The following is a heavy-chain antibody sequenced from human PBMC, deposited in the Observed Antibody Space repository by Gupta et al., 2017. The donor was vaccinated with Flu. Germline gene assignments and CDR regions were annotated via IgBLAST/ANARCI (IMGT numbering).Heavy chain of an antibody. CDR3: TRPSDGDYEIIEY. V-gene: IGHV3-73*02. CDR1: GFTFSGSA. CDR2: IRSKPNSYAT. D-gene: IGHD4-17*01. Sequence: EVQLVESGGGLVQPGGSLRLPWAASGFTFSGSAVHWVRQASGKGLEWVGRIRSKPNSYATAYAASVKGRFTISRDDSKNTAYLQMNRLKTEDTAVYYCTRPSDGDYEIIEYWGLVGLVTIS. J-gene: IGHJ4*02.